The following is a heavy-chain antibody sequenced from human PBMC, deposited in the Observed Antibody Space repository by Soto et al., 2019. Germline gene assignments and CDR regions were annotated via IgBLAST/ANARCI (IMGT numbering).Heavy chain of an antibody. CDR3: AKPHFDATGYFDY. Sequence: GGSLRLSCAASGFTVSSYAMSWVRQAPGKGLEWVSAISGSGGSTYYADSVKGRFTISRDNSKNTLYLQMNSLRAEDTAVYYCAKPHFDATGYFDYWGQGTLVTVSS. V-gene: IGHV3-23*01. CDR1: GFTVSSYA. D-gene: IGHD4-17*01. CDR2: ISGSGGST. J-gene: IGHJ4*02.